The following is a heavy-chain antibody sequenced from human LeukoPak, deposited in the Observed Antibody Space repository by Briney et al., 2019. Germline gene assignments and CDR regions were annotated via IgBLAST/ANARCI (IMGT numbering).Heavy chain of an antibody. CDR2: ISVSGGST. Sequence: GRSLRLSCAASGFTFSSYAMSWVRQAPGKGLECVSAISVSGGSTYYADSVKGRFTISRDNSKNTLYLQMNSLRAEDTAVYYCAKDLPRSGWYIGGGFDPWGQGTLVTVSS. CDR1: GFTFSSYA. J-gene: IGHJ5*02. V-gene: IGHV3-23*01. D-gene: IGHD6-19*01. CDR3: AKDLPRSGWYIGGGFDP.